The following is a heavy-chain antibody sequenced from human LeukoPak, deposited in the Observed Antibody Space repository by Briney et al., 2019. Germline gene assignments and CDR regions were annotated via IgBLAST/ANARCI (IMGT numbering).Heavy chain of an antibody. CDR3: ARDRAGIAAAGPKEYYFDY. J-gene: IGHJ4*02. Sequence: GGSLRLSCAASGFTVSSNYMSWVRQAPGKGLEWVSVIYSGASTLYADSVKGRFTISRDNSKNTLYLQMNSLRAEDTAVYYCARDRAGIAAAGPKEYYFDYWGQGTLVTVSS. CDR2: IYSGAST. V-gene: IGHV3-66*01. CDR1: GFTVSSNY. D-gene: IGHD6-13*01.